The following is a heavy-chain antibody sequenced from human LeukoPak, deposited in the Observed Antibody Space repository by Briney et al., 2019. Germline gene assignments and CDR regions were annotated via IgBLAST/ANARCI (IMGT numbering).Heavy chain of an antibody. CDR3: VRDDYGDYTRRFDP. CDR2: ISYSGSS. CDR1: GGSISSSRYY. D-gene: IGHD4-17*01. V-gene: IGHV4-39*07. J-gene: IGHJ5*02. Sequence: PSETLSLTCTVSGGSISSSRYYWGWIRQPPGKGLGWIASISYSGSSYYNPSLKSRVTISVDTSKNQVSLQLSSVTAADTAVYYCVRDDYGDYTRRFDPWGQGTLVTVSS.